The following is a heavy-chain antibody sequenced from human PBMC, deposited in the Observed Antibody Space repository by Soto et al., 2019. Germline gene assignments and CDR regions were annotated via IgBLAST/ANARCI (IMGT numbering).Heavy chain of an antibody. Sequence: SETLSLTCAVYGGSFSGYDWSWIRQPPGKGLEWIGEINHSGSTNYNPSLKSRVTISVDTSKNQFSLKLSSVTAADTAVYYCARGIGPYSSGWYSHPNYFDYWGQGTLVTVSS. CDR2: INHSGST. V-gene: IGHV4-34*01. D-gene: IGHD6-19*01. CDR1: GGSFSGYD. J-gene: IGHJ4*02. CDR3: ARGIGPYSSGWYSHPNYFDY.